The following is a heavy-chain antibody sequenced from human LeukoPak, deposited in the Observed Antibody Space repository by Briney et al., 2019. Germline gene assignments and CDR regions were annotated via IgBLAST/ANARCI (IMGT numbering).Heavy chain of an antibody. J-gene: IGHJ4*02. CDR1: GYTFTGYY. V-gene: IGHV1-2*02. D-gene: IGHD3-10*01. Sequence: ASVKVSCKASGYTFTGYYMHWVRQAPGQGLEWMGWINPNSGGTNYAQKFQGRDTMTRDTSISTAYMELSRLRSDDTAVYYCARDQPYYYGSGSSSHSDYWGQGTLVTVSS. CDR3: ARDQPYYYGSGSSSHSDY. CDR2: INPNSGGT.